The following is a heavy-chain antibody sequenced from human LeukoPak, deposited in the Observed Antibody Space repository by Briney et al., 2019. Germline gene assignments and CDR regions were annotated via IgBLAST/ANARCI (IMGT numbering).Heavy chain of an antibody. V-gene: IGHV3-30*04. J-gene: IGHJ6*02. Sequence: PGRSLRLSCAASGFTFSSYAMHWVRQAPGKGLEWVAVISYDGSNKYYADSVKGRFTISRDNSKNTLYLQMNSLRAEDTAVYYCAREVYGSGSYRYYYYGIDVWGQGTTVTVSS. CDR2: ISYDGSNK. CDR3: AREVYGSGSYRYYYYGIDV. D-gene: IGHD3-10*01. CDR1: GFTFSSYA.